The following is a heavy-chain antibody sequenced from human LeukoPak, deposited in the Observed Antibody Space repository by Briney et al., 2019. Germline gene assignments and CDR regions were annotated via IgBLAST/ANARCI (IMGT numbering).Heavy chain of an antibody. D-gene: IGHD3-22*01. CDR3: ARVPPGRVINAFDI. CDR2: IYYSGST. CDR1: GGSISSYY. Sequence: SETLSLTCTVSGGSISSYYWSWIRQPPGKGLEWIGYIYYSGSTNYNPSLKSRVTISVDTSKNQFSLKLSSVTAADTAVYYCARVPPGRVINAFDIWGQGTMVTVSS. V-gene: IGHV4-59*01. J-gene: IGHJ3*02.